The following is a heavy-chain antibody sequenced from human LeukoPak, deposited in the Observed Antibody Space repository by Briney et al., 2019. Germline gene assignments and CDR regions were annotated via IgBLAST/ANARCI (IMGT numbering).Heavy chain of an antibody. CDR2: ISSSSSTI. D-gene: IGHD3-9*01. Sequence: GGSLRLSCAASGFTFSSYSMNWVRQAPGKGLEWVSYISSSSSTIYYADSVKGRFTISRDNAKNSLYLQMNSLRAEDTAVYYCASANFDRLSMGYFDYWGQGTLVTVSS. J-gene: IGHJ4*02. V-gene: IGHV3-48*01. CDR3: ASANFDRLSMGYFDY. CDR1: GFTFSSYS.